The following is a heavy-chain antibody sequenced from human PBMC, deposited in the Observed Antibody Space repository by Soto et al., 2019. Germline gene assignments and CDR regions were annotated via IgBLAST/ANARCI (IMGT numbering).Heavy chain of an antibody. J-gene: IGHJ4*02. Sequence: GGSLRLSCAASGFTFSSYGMHWVRQAPGKGLEWVAVISYDGSNKYYADSVKGRFTISRDNSKNTLHLQMNSLRAEDTAVYYCAKDHYDILTGYPYYFDYWGQGTLVTVSS. CDR1: GFTFSSYG. CDR2: ISYDGSNK. D-gene: IGHD3-9*01. V-gene: IGHV3-30*18. CDR3: AKDHYDILTGYPYYFDY.